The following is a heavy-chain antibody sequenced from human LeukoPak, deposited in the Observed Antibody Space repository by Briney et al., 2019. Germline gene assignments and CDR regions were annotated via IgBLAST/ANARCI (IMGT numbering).Heavy chain of an antibody. CDR1: GFTFSSYG. V-gene: IGHV3-23*01. CDR2: ISGSGGST. Sequence: GGSLRLSCAASGFTFSSYGMSWVRQAPGKGLEWVSAISGSGGSTYYADSVKGRFTISRDNSKNTLYLQMNSLRAEDTAVYYCAKDSYPTYYYGSGSPHDAFDIWGQGTMVTVSS. J-gene: IGHJ3*02. CDR3: AKDSYPTYYYGSGSPHDAFDI. D-gene: IGHD3-10*01.